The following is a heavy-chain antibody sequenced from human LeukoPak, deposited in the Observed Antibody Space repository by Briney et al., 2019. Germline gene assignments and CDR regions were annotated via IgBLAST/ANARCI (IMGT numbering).Heavy chain of an antibody. CDR1: GGTFSSYA. CDR2: IIPIFGTA. V-gene: IGHV1-69*13. CDR3: ARAPNYYDSSGYTTLFDY. J-gene: IGHJ4*02. Sequence: GASVKVSCKASGGTFSSYAISWVRQAPGQGLDWMGGIIPIFGTANYAQKFQGRVTITADESTSTAYMELSSPRSEDTAVYYCARAPNYYDSSGYTTLFDYWGQGTLVTVSS. D-gene: IGHD3-22*01.